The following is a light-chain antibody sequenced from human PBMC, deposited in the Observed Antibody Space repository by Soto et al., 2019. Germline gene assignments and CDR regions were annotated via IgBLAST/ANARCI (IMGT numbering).Light chain of an antibody. Sequence: QSALTQPASVSGSPGQSITISCTGTSSDIGVYNYVSWYQQHPGKVPKLMIFEVSNRPSGVSYRFSGSKSGNTASLTISGLQAEDEADYYCSSYTGSSTHYVFGTGPKVTVL. V-gene: IGLV2-14*01. CDR2: EVS. CDR1: SSDIGVYNY. CDR3: SSYTGSSTHYV. J-gene: IGLJ1*01.